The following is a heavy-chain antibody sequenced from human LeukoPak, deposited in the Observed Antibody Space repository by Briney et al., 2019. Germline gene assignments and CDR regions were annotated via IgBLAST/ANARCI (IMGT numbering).Heavy chain of an antibody. CDR3: ASGFSSSPYFDY. V-gene: IGHV3-21*01. J-gene: IGHJ4*02. D-gene: IGHD6-6*01. CDR1: GFTLSTYY. CDR2: ITGSSSYI. Sequence: AGGSLRLSCAASGFTLSTYYMNWVRQAPGEGLEWVSFITGSSSYIYYTDSVKGRFTISRDNAKNSLFLQMNSLRDEDTAVYYCASGFSSSPYFDYWGQGTLVTVSS.